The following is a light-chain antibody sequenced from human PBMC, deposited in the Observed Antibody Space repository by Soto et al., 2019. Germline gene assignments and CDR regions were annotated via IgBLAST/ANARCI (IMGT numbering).Light chain of an antibody. J-gene: IGKJ5*01. CDR3: QQYGNSPRT. CDR2: GAS. CDR1: QSVRSTY. Sequence: EIVLTQSPGTLSLSPGERATLSCRASQSVRSTYLAWYQQKPGQAPRLLIYGASSRATGIPDRFSGSGSGTDFTLTISRLESEDFAVYFCQQYGNSPRTFGQGTRLE. V-gene: IGKV3-20*01.